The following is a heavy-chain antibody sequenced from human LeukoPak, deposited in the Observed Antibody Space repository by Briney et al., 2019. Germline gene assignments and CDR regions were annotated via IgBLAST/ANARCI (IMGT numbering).Heavy chain of an antibody. V-gene: IGHV1-18*01. D-gene: IGHD2-15*01. CDR2: ISAYSGNT. CDR3: ARGSALRQFDP. J-gene: IGHJ5*02. Sequence: ASVKVSCKASGYTFTSYDTIWVRQAPGQGLEWMGWISAYSGNTNYAQKLQGRVTTTTDTSTSTAYMELRSLRSDDTALYYCARGSALRQFDPWGQGTLVTVSS. CDR1: GYTFTSYD.